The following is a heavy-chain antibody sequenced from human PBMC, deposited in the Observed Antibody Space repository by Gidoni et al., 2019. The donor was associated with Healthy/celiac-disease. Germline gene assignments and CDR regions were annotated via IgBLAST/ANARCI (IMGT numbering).Heavy chain of an antibody. D-gene: IGHD3-22*01. CDR1: GFTFSTYA. CDR3: AAYLYYYDSSGPHH. J-gene: IGHJ5*02. V-gene: IGHV3-23*01. Sequence: EVQLLESGGGLVQPGGSLRLACAASGFTFSTYAMGWVRPAPGTGLGWVSAISGSGGSTYYADSVKGRFTISRDNSKNTLYLKMNSLRAEDTAVYYCAAYLYYYDSSGPHHWGQGTLVTVSS. CDR2: ISGSGGST.